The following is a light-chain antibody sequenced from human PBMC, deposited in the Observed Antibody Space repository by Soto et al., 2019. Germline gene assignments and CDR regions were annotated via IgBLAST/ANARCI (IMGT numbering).Light chain of an antibody. V-gene: IGKV1-5*01. J-gene: IGKJ1*01. Sequence: DIQMTQYPSTLSASVGDKVTITCRASRSISRRLAWYQQKPGKAPKVLIYDVSNLESGVPSRFSGSGSGTEFTLTIGRLQTDDFATYFCQHYNSYPWTFGQGTKVEIK. CDR3: QHYNSYPWT. CDR2: DVS. CDR1: RSISRR.